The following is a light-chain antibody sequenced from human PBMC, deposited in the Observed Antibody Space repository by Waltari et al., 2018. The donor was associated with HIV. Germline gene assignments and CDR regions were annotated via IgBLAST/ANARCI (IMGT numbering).Light chain of an antibody. CDR3: QQRSNWPPYT. CDR1: QSVSSY. Sequence: EIVLTHSSATLSLSPGERANLTCRASQSVSSYLTWYQQKPGQAPRPLIYDASNRATDIPARFSGSGSGTDFTLTISSLEPEDFAVYYCQQRSNWPPYTFGQGTKLEIK. CDR2: DAS. J-gene: IGKJ2*01. V-gene: IGKV3-11*01.